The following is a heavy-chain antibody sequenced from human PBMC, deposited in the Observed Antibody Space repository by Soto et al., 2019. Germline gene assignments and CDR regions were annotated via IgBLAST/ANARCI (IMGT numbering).Heavy chain of an antibody. CDR2: IKEDGSEK. D-gene: IGHD2-15*01. Sequence: GGSLRLSCAASGLTFSNYWMTWVRQAPGKGLEWVANIKEDGSEKHYVDSVKGRFTISRDNAKNSLYLQMNSLRVEDTAVYFCSRDVVVGAKALNYWGQGALVTVS. J-gene: IGHJ4*02. V-gene: IGHV3-7*01. CDR1: GLTFSNYW. CDR3: SRDVVVGAKALNY.